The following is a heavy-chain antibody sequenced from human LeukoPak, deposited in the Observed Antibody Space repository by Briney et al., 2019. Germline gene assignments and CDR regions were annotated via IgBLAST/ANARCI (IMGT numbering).Heavy chain of an antibody. CDR3: ARGQMAGPRYYYMDV. D-gene: IGHD5-24*01. V-gene: IGHV1-2*02. J-gene: IGHJ6*03. Sequence: ASVKVSCKASGYTFTSYDINWVRQATGQGLEWMGWINPNSGGTNYAQKFQGRVTMTRDTSISTAYMELSRLRSDDTAVYHCARGQMAGPRYYYMDVWGKGTTVTISS. CDR1: GYTFTSYD. CDR2: INPNSGGT.